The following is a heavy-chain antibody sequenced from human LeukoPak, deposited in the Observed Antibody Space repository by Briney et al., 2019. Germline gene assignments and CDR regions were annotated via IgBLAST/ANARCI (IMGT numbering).Heavy chain of an antibody. CDR2: ASNSGSST. V-gene: IGHV3-23*05. CDR3: AKGLTLSGHMSGYPFGAFET. D-gene: IGHD3-9*01. CDR1: GFKFVFEA. J-gene: IGHJ3*02. Sequence: GGSLRLSCAAPGFKFVFEAMTWVRQAPGKGLEWVSSASNSGSSTYYAGAVKGRFTISRDNSKNTLYLQMSSLRVEDTAMYYCAKGLTLSGHMSGYPFGAFETWGQGTMVTVSS.